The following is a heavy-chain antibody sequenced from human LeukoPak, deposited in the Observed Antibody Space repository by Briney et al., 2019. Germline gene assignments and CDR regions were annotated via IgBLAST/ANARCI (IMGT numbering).Heavy chain of an antibody. Sequence: GASVKVSCKASGYTFTSYGISWVRQAPGQGLEWMGWISAYNGNTNYAQKLQGRVTMTTDTSTSTAYMELRSLRSDDTAVYYCARVVDTATTTPWFDPWGQGTLVTVSS. CDR3: ARVVDTATTTPWFDP. V-gene: IGHV1-18*01. D-gene: IGHD5-18*01. CDR1: GYTFTSYG. J-gene: IGHJ5*02. CDR2: ISAYNGNT.